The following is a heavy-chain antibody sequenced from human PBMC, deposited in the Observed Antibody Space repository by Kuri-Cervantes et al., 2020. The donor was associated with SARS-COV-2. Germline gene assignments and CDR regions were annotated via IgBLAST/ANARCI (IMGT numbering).Heavy chain of an antibody. CDR2: IYWDDDK. CDR1: GFSLSTSGVG. Sequence: SGPTLVKPTQTLTLTCTFSGFSLSTSGVGVGWIRPPPGKALEWLALIYWDDDKRYGPSLKSRLTITKDTSKNQVVLTMTNMDPVDTATYYCARIQATTVIADYWGQGTLVTVSS. V-gene: IGHV2-5*05. CDR3: ARIQATTVIADY. D-gene: IGHD4-11*01. J-gene: IGHJ4*02.